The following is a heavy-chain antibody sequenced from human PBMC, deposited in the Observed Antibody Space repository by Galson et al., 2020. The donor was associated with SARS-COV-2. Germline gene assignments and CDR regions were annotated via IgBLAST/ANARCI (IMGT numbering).Heavy chain of an antibody. V-gene: IGHV3-23*01. CDR2: ISDSGHST. D-gene: IGHD3-16*01. CDR3: AKFGGLGSEYYYGMDV. Sequence: GGSLRLSCVASGFSFNNYAMSWVRQAPGKGLDWVSFISDSGHSTNYADSVKGRYTISRDISKRTLYLQMNSLRVEDTAVYYCAKFGGLGSEYYYGMDVWGQGTTVTGSS. J-gene: IGHJ6*02. CDR1: GFSFNNYA.